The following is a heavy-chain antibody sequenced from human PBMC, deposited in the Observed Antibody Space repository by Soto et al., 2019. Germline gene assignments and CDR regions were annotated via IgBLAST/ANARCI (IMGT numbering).Heavy chain of an antibody. Sequence: SETLSLTCAVYGGSFSGYYWSWIRQPPGKGLEWIGEINHSGSTNYNPSLKSRVTISVDTSKNQFSLKLSSVTAADTAVYYCARAGRSTGYYTNGMDVWGQGTTVTVSS. D-gene: IGHD3-9*01. CDR3: ARAGRSTGYYTNGMDV. CDR1: GGSFSGYY. J-gene: IGHJ6*02. CDR2: INHSGST. V-gene: IGHV4-34*01.